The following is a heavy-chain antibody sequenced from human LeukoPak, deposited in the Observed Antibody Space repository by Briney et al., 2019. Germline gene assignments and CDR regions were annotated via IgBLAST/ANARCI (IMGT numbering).Heavy chain of an antibody. V-gene: IGHV3-23*01. D-gene: IGHD6-6*01. CDR3: AKLSGKYSSSSRRYFDP. CDR1: GFTFSNYA. J-gene: IGHJ2*01. CDR2: VGAGGTST. Sequence: PGGSLRLSCAASGFTFSNYAMSWVRQAPGKGLEWVSAVGAGGTSTYYADSVKGRFTISRDNSKDTLYLQMNSLRAEDTAVYYCAKLSGKYSSSSRRYFDPWGRGTLVTVSS.